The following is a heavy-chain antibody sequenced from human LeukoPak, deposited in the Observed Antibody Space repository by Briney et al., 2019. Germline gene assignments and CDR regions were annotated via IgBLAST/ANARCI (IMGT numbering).Heavy chain of an antibody. CDR1: GFTFSSYA. V-gene: IGHV3-30*04. D-gene: IGHD5-24*01. CDR2: ISYDGSNK. J-gene: IGHJ3*02. CDR3: TRDFSVGEDGYNRDAFDM. Sequence: GRSLRLSCAASGFTFSSYAMHWVRQAPGKGLEWVAVISYDGSNKYYADSVKGRFTISRDNSKNTLYLQMNSLRAEDTAIYYCTRDFSVGEDGYNRDAFDMWGQGTMVTVSS.